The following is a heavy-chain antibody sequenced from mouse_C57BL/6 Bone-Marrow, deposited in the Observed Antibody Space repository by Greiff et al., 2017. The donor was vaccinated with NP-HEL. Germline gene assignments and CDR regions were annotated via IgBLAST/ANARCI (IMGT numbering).Heavy chain of an antibody. Sequence: QVHVKQPGAELVKPGASVKLSCKASGYTFTSYWMQWVKQRPGQGLEWIGEIDPSDSYTNYNQKFKGKATLTVDTSSSTAYMQLSSLTSEDSAVYYCARGAHQAWFAYWGQGTLVTVSA. CDR2: IDPSDSYT. CDR1: GYTFTSYW. CDR3: ARGAHQAWFAY. J-gene: IGHJ3*01. V-gene: IGHV1-50*01.